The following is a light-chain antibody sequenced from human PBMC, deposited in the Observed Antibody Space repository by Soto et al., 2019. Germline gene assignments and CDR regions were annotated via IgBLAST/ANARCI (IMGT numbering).Light chain of an antibody. CDR3: QQTYSPPFT. CDR2: GAY. CDR1: HTFSSF. Sequence: DIQMTQSPSSLSASVGDRVTITCRASHTFSSFLNWYQQKQGKPPTLLIYGAYNVRSGVPSRFTGSGGGADFRLTISSRQPDDFATYYCQQTYSPPFTFGQRTSLEL. J-gene: IGKJ2*01. V-gene: IGKV1-39*01.